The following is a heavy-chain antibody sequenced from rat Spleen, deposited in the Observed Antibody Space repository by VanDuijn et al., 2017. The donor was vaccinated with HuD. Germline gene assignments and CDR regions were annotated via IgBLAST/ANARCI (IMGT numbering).Heavy chain of an antibody. Sequence: EVQLVESGGGLVQPGRSLKLSCAASGFTFSSFAMAWVRQAPKKGLEWIATITSGGSYTYYPDSVKGRFTISRDNAKSTLYLQMDSLRSEDTATYYCARHDYGGSFDYWGQGVMVTVSS. CDR2: ITSGGSYT. V-gene: IGHV5-25*01. CDR1: GFTFSSFA. J-gene: IGHJ2*01. CDR3: ARHDYGGSFDY. D-gene: IGHD1-11*01.